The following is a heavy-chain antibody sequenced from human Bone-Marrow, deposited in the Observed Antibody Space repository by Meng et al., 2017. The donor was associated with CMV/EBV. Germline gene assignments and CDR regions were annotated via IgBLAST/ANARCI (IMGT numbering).Heavy chain of an antibody. CDR2: IYTSGST. D-gene: IGHD2-2*01. V-gene: IGHV4-4*07. J-gene: IGHJ6*02. Sequence: GSLRLSCTVSGGSISSYYWSWIRQPAGKGLEWIGRIYTSGSTNYNPSLKSRVTMSVDTSKNQFSLKLSSVTAADTAVYYCAISSVIVVVPAAIPYYYYGLDVWGQGTTVTVSS. CDR3: AISSVIVVVPAAIPYYYYGLDV. CDR1: GGSISSYY.